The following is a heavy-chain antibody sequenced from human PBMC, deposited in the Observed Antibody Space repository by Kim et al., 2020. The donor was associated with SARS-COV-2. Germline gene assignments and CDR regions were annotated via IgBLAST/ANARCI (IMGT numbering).Heavy chain of an antibody. J-gene: IGHJ6*02. CDR2: IYSGGSST. CDR3: AKGEDDYGDYVAYYGMDV. Sequence: GGSLRLSCAASGFTFSSYAMSWVRQAPGKGLEWVSVIYSGGSSTYYADSVKGRFTISRDNSKNTLYLQMNSLRAEDTAVYYCAKGEDDYGDYVAYYGMDVWGQGTTVTVSS. CDR1: GFTFSSYA. V-gene: IGHV3-23*03. D-gene: IGHD4-17*01.